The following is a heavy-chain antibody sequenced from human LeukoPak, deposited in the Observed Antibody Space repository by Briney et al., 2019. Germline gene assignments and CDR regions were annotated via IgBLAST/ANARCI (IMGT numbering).Heavy chain of an antibody. CDR3: ARDRMDTGTYFDY. CDR1: GYTFTTYG. J-gene: IGHJ4*02. V-gene: IGHV1-18*01. D-gene: IGHD5-18*01. Sequence: ASVKVSCRSSGYTFTTYGITWVRQAPGQGLEWMGWISTYNGNTNYAQKLQGRVTMTTDTSTSTAYMELRSLGSDDTAMYYCARDRMDTGTYFDYWGQGTLVTVYS. CDR2: ISTYNGNT.